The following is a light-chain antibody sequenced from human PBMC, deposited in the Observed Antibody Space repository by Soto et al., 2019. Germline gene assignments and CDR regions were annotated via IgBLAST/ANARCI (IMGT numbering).Light chain of an antibody. Sequence: VLTQSSSASASLGSSVKLTCTLSSGHSSYIIAWHQQQPGKAPRYLMKLEGSGSYNKGSGVPDRFSGSSSGADRYLTISNLQSEDEADYYCETWDSNVYVFGTGTKVTVL. CDR3: ETWDSNVYV. J-gene: IGLJ1*01. CDR2: LEGSGSY. CDR1: SGHSSYI. V-gene: IGLV4-60*03.